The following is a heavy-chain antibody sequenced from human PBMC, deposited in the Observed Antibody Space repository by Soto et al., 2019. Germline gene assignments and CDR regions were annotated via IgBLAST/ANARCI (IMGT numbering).Heavy chain of an antibody. CDR2: IIPNFGTA. D-gene: IGHD5-18*01. Sequence: SVKVSCKDSGYTFTDNDVSWVRQAPGPGREWRGGIIPNFGTAKYAQEFQGRVTITAGESTSTAYMELSSLRSEGTAVSYWAAVDIEDTAMNYYYYGMDVWGQGTTVTVPS. CDR1: GYTFTDND. V-gene: IGHV1-69*13. J-gene: IGHJ6*02. CDR3: AAVDIEDTAMNYYYYGMDV.